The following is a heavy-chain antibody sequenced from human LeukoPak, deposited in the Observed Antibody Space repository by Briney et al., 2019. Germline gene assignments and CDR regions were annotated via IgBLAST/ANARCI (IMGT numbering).Heavy chain of an antibody. J-gene: IGHJ4*02. CDR2: INHSGST. V-gene: IGHV4-34*01. CDR1: GGSFSGYY. CDR3: ARGGYSGYKN. Sequence: PSETLSLTCAVYGGSFSGYYWSWIRQPPGKGLEWIGEINHSGSTNYNPSLKSRVTISVDTSKNQFSLKLSSVTAADTAVYYCARGGYSGYKNWGQGTLVTVSS. D-gene: IGHD5-12*01.